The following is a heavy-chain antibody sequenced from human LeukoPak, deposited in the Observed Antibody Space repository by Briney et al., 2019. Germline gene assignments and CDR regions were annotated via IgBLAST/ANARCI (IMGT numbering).Heavy chain of an antibody. Sequence: PGGSLRLSCAASGFTFSSYGMHWVRQAPGKGLEWVAFIRYDGSNKYYADSVKGRFTISRDNSKNTLYLQMNSLRAEDTAVYYCAKKASYDFWSGYYSDYWGQGTLVTVFS. J-gene: IGHJ4*02. CDR1: GFTFSSYG. CDR3: AKKASYDFWSGYYSDY. V-gene: IGHV3-30*02. CDR2: IRYDGSNK. D-gene: IGHD3-3*01.